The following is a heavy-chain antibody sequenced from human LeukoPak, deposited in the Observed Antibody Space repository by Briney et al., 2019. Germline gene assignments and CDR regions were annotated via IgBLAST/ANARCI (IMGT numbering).Heavy chain of an antibody. J-gene: IGHJ4*02. CDR2: ISGSGSST. CDR3: ARLYSSSSGLRASDY. CDR1: GFTFSSYE. V-gene: IGHV3-48*03. Sequence: GGSLRLSCAVSGFTFSSYEMNWVRQAPGKGLEWVSYISGSGSSTYYADSVKGRFTISRDNAKNSLYLQMNSLRAEDTATYYCARLYSSSSGLRASDYWGQGTPVTVSS. D-gene: IGHD6-6*01.